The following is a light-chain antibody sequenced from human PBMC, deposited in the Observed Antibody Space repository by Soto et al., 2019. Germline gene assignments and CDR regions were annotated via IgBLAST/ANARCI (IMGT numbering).Light chain of an antibody. CDR3: QKYNSAPHT. CDR1: QGISNY. J-gene: IGKJ2*01. CDR2: AAS. V-gene: IGKV1-27*01. Sequence: DIKMTQSPSSLSASVGDRVTITCRASQGISNYLAWYQQKPWKVPKLLIYAASTLQSGVPSRFSGSGSGTDFTLTIISLQPEDVATYFCQKYNSAPHTFGQWTKLEI.